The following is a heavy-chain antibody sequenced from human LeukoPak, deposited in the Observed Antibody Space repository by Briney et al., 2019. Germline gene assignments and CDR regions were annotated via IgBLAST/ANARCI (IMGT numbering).Heavy chain of an antibody. J-gene: IGHJ4*02. CDR3: ARGDAVVGASDY. CDR2: IYYSGST. D-gene: IGHD1-26*01. Sequence: SETLSLTCTVSGGSISSYYWGWIRQPPGKGLEWIGSIYYSGSTYYNPSLKSRVTISVDTSKNQFSLKLSSVTAADTAVYYCARGDAVVGASDYWGQGTLVTVSS. V-gene: IGHV4-39*01. CDR1: GGSISSYY.